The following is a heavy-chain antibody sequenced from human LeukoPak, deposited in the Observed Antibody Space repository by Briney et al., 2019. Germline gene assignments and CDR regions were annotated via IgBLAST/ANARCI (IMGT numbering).Heavy chain of an antibody. CDR3: ARGIYCSGGSCYSFDY. D-gene: IGHD2-15*01. V-gene: IGHV4-59*01. CDR2: IYYSGST. CDR1: GGSISSYY. Sequence: SETLSLTCTVSGGSISSYYWSWIRQPPGRGLEWIGYIYYSGSTNYNPSLKSRVTISVDTSKNQFSLKLSSVTAADTAVYYCARGIYCSGGSCYSFDYWGQGTLVTVSS. J-gene: IGHJ4*02.